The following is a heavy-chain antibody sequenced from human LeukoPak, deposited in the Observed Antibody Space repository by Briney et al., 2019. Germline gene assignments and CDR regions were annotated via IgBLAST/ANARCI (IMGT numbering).Heavy chain of an antibody. V-gene: IGHV3-74*01. CDR1: GFTFSNYW. J-gene: IGHJ3*02. CDR3: ARRRPGFFAFDI. Sequence: GGSLTLSCAASGFTFSNYWMHWVRQGPGKGLVWVSRINSDGSSISYADSVKGAFTISRDNAKNTLYLQMHSLRAGDTAVYYCARRRPGFFAFDIWGQGTMVTVSS. CDR2: INSDGSSI.